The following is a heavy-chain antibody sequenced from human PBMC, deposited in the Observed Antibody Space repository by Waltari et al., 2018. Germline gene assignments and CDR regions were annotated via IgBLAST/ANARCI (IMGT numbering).Heavy chain of an antibody. Sequence: EVQLVESGGGLVQPGGSLRLSCAASGCTFSSYSMNWVRQAPGKGLEWVSYISSSSSTIYYADSVKGRFTISRDNAKNSLYLQMNSLRAEDTAVYYCARERITFGGVIATGAFDIWGQGTMVTVSS. J-gene: IGHJ3*02. CDR3: ARERITFGGVIATGAFDI. CDR1: GCTFSSYS. D-gene: IGHD3-16*02. CDR2: ISSSSSTI. V-gene: IGHV3-48*01.